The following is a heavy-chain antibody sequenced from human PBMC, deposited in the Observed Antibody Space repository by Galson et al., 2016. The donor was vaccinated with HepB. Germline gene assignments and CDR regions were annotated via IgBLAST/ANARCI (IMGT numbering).Heavy chain of an antibody. CDR2: SSGSGYNT. J-gene: IGHJ4*02. Sequence: SLRLSCAASGFTFSNYAMTWVRQAPGKGLEWVSGSSGSGYNTYYADSVKGRFTISRDNSKNTLYLQMNSLRAEDTAVYYCAKATGPRLVWLDYWGQGTPVTVSS. V-gene: IGHV3-23*01. CDR1: GFTFSNYA. CDR3: AKATGPRLVWLDY. D-gene: IGHD1-14*01.